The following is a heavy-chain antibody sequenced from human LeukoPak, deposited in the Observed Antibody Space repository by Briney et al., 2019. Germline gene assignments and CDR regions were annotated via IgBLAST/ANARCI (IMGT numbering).Heavy chain of an antibody. CDR1: ADSFSSHY. Sequence: TETLSLTCAVSADSFSSHYWTWIRQPPGKGLEWIGYISYIGSTNYNPSLKSRVTISIDTSRNQFSLRLSSVTAADTAVYYCARDLVTVTKGFDIWGQGTMVSVSS. CDR2: ISYIGST. V-gene: IGHV4-59*11. D-gene: IGHD4-17*01. CDR3: ARDLVTVTKGFDI. J-gene: IGHJ3*02.